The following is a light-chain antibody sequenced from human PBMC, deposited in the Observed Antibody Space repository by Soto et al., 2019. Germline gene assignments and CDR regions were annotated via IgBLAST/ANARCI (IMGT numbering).Light chain of an antibody. CDR3: QQRSNWPRT. CDR1: QSVSSY. CDR2: DAS. Sequence: EIVLTQSPATLSLSPGERATLSCRASQSVSSYLAWYQQKPGQAPRLLIYDASNRATAIPARFSGSGSGTDFTLTISSLEPEDFALYNCQQRSNWPRTFGQGTKVEIK. V-gene: IGKV3-11*01. J-gene: IGKJ1*01.